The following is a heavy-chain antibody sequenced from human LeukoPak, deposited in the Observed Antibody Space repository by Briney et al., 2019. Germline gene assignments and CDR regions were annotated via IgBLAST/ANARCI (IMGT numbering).Heavy chain of an antibody. CDR2: ISYDGSNK. V-gene: IGHV3-30*04. Sequence: GGSLRLSCAASGFTFSSYAMHWVRQAPGKGLEWVAVISYDGSNKYYADSVKGRFTISRDNSKNTLYLQMNSLRAEDTAVYYCGRVRWGVSSWGKGPLVTAS. D-gene: IGHD3-16*01. CDR3: GRVRWGVSS. CDR1: GFTFSSYA. J-gene: IGHJ4*02.